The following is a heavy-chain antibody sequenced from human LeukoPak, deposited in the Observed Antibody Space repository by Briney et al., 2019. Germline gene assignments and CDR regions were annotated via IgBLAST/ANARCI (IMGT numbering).Heavy chain of an antibody. CDR1: GGTFSSYA. CDR2: IIPIFGTA. CDR3: AGVWSSSWYGGFDP. D-gene: IGHD6-13*01. J-gene: IGHJ5*02. V-gene: IGHV1-69*05. Sequence: SVKVPCKASGGTFSSYAISWVRQAPGQGLEWMGGIIPIFGTANYAQKFQGRVTITTDESTSTANMELSSLRSEDTAVYYCAGVWSSSWYGGFDPWGQGTLVTVSS.